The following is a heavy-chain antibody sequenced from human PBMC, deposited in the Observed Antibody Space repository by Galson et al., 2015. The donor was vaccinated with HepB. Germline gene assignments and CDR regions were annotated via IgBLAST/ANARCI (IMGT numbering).Heavy chain of an antibody. V-gene: IGHV3-30*18. CDR3: AKGTTLILVSFLDC. CDR1: GFTFSSYG. D-gene: IGHD3-22*01. Sequence: SLRLSCAASGFTFSSYGMHWVRQAPGKGLEWVAVISHDGSNKYYADSVKGRFTISRDNSKNTLYLQMNSLRGEDTAVYFCAKGTTLILVSFLDCWGQGTLVTVSS. J-gene: IGHJ4*02. CDR2: ISHDGSNK.